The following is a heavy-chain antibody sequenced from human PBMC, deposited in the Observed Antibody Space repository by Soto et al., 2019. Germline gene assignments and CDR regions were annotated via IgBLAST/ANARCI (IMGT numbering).Heavy chain of an antibody. CDR3: ARPRRRYSSSSQEFDP. CDR2: IDPSDSYT. CDR1: GYSFTSYW. V-gene: IGHV5-10-1*01. J-gene: IGHJ5*02. D-gene: IGHD6-6*01. Sequence: PGESLKISCKGSGYSFTSYWISRVRQMPGKGLEWMGRIDPSDSYTNYSPSFQGHVTISADKSISTAYLQWSSLKASDTAMYYCARPRRRYSSSSQEFDPWGQGTLVTVSS.